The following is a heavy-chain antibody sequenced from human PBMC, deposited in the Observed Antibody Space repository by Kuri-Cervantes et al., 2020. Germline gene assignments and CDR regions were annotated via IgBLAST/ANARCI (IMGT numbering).Heavy chain of an antibody. D-gene: IGHD1-1*01. CDR1: GYSFTSYW. V-gene: IGHV5-51*01. CDR3: ARQRDISTTYYYYYGMDV. J-gene: IGHJ6*02. Sequence: GESLKISCKGSGYSFTSYWIGWVRQMPGKGLEWMGIIYPGDSDTRYSPSFQGQVTISADKSISTAYLQWSSLKASDTAMYYCARQRDISTTYYYYYGMDVWGQGTTVTVSS. CDR2: IYPGDSDT.